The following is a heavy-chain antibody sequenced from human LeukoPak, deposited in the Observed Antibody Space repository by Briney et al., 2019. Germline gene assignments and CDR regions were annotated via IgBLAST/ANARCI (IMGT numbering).Heavy chain of an antibody. CDR1: GGTFSSYA. Sequence: ASVKVSCKASGGTFSSYAISWVRQAPGQGLEWMGGIIPIFGTANHAQKFQGRVTITADESTSTAYMELSSLRSEDTAVYYCAREMAVAGTDSGWFDPWGQGTLVTVSS. CDR3: AREMAVAGTDSGWFDP. V-gene: IGHV1-69*01. CDR2: IIPIFGTA. D-gene: IGHD6-19*01. J-gene: IGHJ5*02.